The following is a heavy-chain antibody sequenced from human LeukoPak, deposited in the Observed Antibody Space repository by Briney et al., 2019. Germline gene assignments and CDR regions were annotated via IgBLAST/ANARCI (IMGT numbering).Heavy chain of an antibody. CDR2: MSSSSSYI. CDR1: GFTFSSYS. CDR3: ARDYPRAHYDFWSGYKSGGNWYFDL. V-gene: IGHV3-21*01. D-gene: IGHD3-3*01. J-gene: IGHJ2*01. Sequence: GGSLRLSCAASGFTFSSYSMNWVRQAPGKELEWVSSMSSSSSYIYYADSVKGRFTISRDNAKNSLYLQMNSLRAEDTAVYYCARDYPRAHYDFWSGYKSGGNWYFDLWGRGTLVTVSS.